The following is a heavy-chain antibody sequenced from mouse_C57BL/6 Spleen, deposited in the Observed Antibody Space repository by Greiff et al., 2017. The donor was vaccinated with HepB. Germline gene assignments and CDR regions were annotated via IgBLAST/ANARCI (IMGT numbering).Heavy chain of an antibody. CDR2: INPGSGGT. Sequence: VKLMESGAELVRPGTSVKVSCKASGYAFTNYLIEWVKQRPGQGLEWIGVINPGSGGTNYNEKFKGKATLTADKSSSTAYMQLSSLTSEDSAVYFCARWNKDYGSSYAMDYWGQGTSVTVSS. D-gene: IGHD1-1*01. J-gene: IGHJ4*01. CDR1: GYAFTNYL. V-gene: IGHV1-54*01. CDR3: ARWNKDYGSSYAMDY.